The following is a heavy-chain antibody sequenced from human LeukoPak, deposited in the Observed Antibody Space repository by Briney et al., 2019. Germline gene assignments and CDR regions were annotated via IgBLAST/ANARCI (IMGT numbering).Heavy chain of an antibody. Sequence: SETLSLTCTVSGSSISNYYWSWIRQPPGKGLEWIGYIYYSGSTNYNPSLKSRVTISVDTSKDQFSLKLSSVTAADTAVYYCGRWATYSGSWSWFDPWGQGTLVTVSS. CDR2: IYYSGST. V-gene: IGHV4-59*01. D-gene: IGHD1-26*01. CDR1: GSSISNYY. CDR3: GRWATYSGSWSWFDP. J-gene: IGHJ5*02.